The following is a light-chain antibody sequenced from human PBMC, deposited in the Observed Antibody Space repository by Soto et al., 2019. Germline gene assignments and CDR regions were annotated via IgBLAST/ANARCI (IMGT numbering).Light chain of an antibody. CDR2: EGT. V-gene: IGLV2-23*01. CDR3: CSYAGSGTPYV. Sequence: QSALTQPASVSGSPGQSITISCTGTSSDVGSYNLVSWYQQHPDQAPKLMIYEGTKRPSGVSDRFSGSKSRNTASLTISGLQAEDEADYYCCSYAGSGTPYVFGTGTKLTVL. CDR1: SSDVGSYNL. J-gene: IGLJ1*01.